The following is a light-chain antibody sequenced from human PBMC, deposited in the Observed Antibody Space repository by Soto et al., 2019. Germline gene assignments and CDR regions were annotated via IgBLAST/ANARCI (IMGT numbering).Light chain of an antibody. CDR3: QQRRDWPIT. V-gene: IGKV3-11*01. CDR2: DAS. Sequence: EIVLTQSPDTLSLSPGESATLSCRARLNINTYLSWYQQKPGQVPRLLMFDASNRATGIPARFSGSGSGTDFTLTISSLEPEDFAVYYCQQRRDWPITFGGGTKVEIK. CDR1: LNINTY. J-gene: IGKJ4*01.